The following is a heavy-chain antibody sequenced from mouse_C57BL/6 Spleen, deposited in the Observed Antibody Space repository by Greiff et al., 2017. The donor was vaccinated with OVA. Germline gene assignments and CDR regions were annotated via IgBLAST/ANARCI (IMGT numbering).Heavy chain of an antibody. V-gene: IGHV8-12*01. J-gene: IGHJ1*03. CDR3: ARRRGTVRDFDV. CDR1: GFSLSTSGMG. D-gene: IGHD1-1*01. CDR2: IYWDDDK. Sequence: QVTLKECGPGILQSSQTLSLTCSFSGFSLSTSGMGVSWIRQPSGKGLEWLAHIYWDDDKRYNPSLKSRLTISKDTSRNQVFLKITSVDTADTATYYCARRRGTVRDFDVWGTGTTVTVSS.